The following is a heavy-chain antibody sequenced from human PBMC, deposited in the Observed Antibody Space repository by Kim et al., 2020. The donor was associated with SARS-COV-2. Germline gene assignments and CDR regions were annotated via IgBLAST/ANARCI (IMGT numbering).Heavy chain of an antibody. CDR3: ASSAIGSDY. J-gene: IGHJ4*02. CDR2: INHSGST. Sequence: SETLSLTCAVYNGSFSGYSWSWICQPPGKGLEWIGEINHSGSTDYNPSLMSRVTISLDTSKRQFSLKLSTVTAADTAMYYCASSAIGSDYWGQGTLVTVSS. CDR1: NGSFSGYS. V-gene: IGHV4-34*01. D-gene: IGHD3-22*01.